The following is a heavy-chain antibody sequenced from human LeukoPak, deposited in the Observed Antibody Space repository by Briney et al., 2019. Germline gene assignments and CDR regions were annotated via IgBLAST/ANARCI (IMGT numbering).Heavy chain of an antibody. CDR3: AREFGAAAAGGRQDYYYYGMDV. CDR2: INPSGGST. CDR1: GYTFTSYY. D-gene: IGHD6-13*01. Sequence: VASVKVSCKASGYTFTSYYMHWVRQAPGQGLEWMGIINPSGGSTSYAQKFQGRVTMTRDTSTSTVYMELSSLRSEDTAVYYCAREFGAAAAGGRQDYYYYGMDVWGQGTTVTVSS. J-gene: IGHJ6*02. V-gene: IGHV1-46*01.